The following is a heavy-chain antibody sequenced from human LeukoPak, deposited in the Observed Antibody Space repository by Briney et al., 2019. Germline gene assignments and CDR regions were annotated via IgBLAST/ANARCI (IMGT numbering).Heavy chain of an antibody. V-gene: IGHV1-18*01. CDR1: GYTFTSYG. CDR2: ISAYNGNT. Sequence: GASVKVSCKASGYTFTSYGISWVRQAPGQGLEWMGWISAYNGNTNYAQKLQGRVTMTTDTSTSTAYMELRSLRSDDTAVYYCARVGRGLLWFGELDNWFDPWGQGTLVTVSS. J-gene: IGHJ5*02. CDR3: ARVGRGLLWFGELDNWFDP. D-gene: IGHD3-10*01.